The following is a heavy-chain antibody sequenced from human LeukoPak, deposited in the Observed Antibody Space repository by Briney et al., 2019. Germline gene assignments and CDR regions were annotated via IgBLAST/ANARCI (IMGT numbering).Heavy chain of an antibody. V-gene: IGHV3-21*01. CDR2: ISSSSSYI. CDR3: AREGAGGYDSSGYYWNYYYYYYMDV. CDR1: GFTFSSYS. J-gene: IGHJ6*03. Sequence: GGSLRLSCAASGFTFSSYSMNWVRQAPGKGLEWVSSISSSSSYIYYADSVKGRFTISRDNSNNSLYLQMNSLRPEDTAVYYCAREGAGGYDSSGYYWNYYYYYYMDVWGKGTTVTVSS. D-gene: IGHD3-22*01.